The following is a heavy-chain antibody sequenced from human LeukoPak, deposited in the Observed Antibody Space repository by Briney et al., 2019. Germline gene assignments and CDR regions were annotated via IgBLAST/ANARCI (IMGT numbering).Heavy chain of an antibody. CDR2: MSPKSANT. Sequence: ASVKVSCKASGYTFTSYDINWVRQVSGQGLEWMGWMSPKSANTGYAQKFQGRVTITRDTSISTAYMELSSLTSEDTAVYYCARTPPRGLIDYWGQGTLVTVSS. CDR3: ARTPPRGLIDY. V-gene: IGHV1-8*03. CDR1: GYTFTSYD. D-gene: IGHD3-16*01. J-gene: IGHJ4*02.